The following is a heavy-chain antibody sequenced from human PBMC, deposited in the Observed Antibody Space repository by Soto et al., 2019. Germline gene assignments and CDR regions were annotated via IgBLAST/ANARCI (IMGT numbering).Heavy chain of an antibody. J-gene: IGHJ4*02. D-gene: IGHD2-2*01. V-gene: IGHV3-15*01. CDR3: TTDICAYCSSTSPPRN. CDR2: IRSKADGGAT. CDR1: GFTFSHAW. Sequence: GGSLRLSCAASGFTFSHAWMSGVRQAPGKGLEWVGRIRSKADGGATEYAAPVKGRFTISRDDSKNTLYLQMNSLETEDTAVYYCTTDICAYCSSTSPPRNWGQGTLVTVSS.